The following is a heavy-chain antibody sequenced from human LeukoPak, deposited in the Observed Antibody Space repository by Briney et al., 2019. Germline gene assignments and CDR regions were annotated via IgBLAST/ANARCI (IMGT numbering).Heavy chain of an antibody. V-gene: IGHV3-30-3*01. CDR3: ARVSTPYFYDYSNYEPFDY. J-gene: IGHJ4*02. CDR1: GFTFSSYW. CDR2: ISYDGSNK. Sequence: GGSLRLSCAASGFTFSSYWMSWVRQAPGKGLEWVAVISYDGSNKYYADSVKGRFTISRDDSKNTLYLQMNSLRAEDTAVYYCARVSTPYFYDYSNYEPFDYWGQGTLVTVSS. D-gene: IGHD4-11*01.